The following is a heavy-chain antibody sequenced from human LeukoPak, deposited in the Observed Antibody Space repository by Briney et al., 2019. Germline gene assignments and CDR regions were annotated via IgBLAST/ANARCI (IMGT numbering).Heavy chain of an antibody. D-gene: IGHD3-22*01. CDR1: GYTFTSYY. Sequence: ASVKVSCKAYGYTFTSYYMHWVRQAPGQGLEWMGIINPSGGSTSYAQKFQGRVTMTRDTSTSTVYMELSSLRSEDTAVYYCARDYYYYDSSGYYSPYFDYWGQGTLVTVPS. CDR3: ARDYYYYDSSGYYSPYFDY. J-gene: IGHJ4*02. CDR2: INPSGGST. V-gene: IGHV1-46*01.